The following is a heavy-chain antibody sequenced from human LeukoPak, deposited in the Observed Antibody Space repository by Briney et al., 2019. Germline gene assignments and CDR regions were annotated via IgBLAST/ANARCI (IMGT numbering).Heavy chain of an antibody. CDR2: INHRGST. J-gene: IGHJ3*02. Sequence: SETLSLTCGVYGGSFSGYYWTWIRQPPGKGLEWIGEINHRGSTNYNPSLKSRVTISVDTSKNEFSLNLDSVTAADTAVYYCARTTYYEFWSGSPGAFDIWGQGSRVTVSS. V-gene: IGHV4-34*01. D-gene: IGHD3-3*01. CDR1: GGSFSGYY. CDR3: ARTTYYEFWSGSPGAFDI.